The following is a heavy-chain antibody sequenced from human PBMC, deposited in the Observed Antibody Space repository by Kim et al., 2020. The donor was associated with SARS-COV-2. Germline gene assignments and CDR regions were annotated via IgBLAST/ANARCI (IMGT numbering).Heavy chain of an antibody. V-gene: IGHV4-4*02. J-gene: IGHJ6*02. D-gene: IGHD2-2*01. CDR2: IYHSGST. CDR1: GGSISSSNW. Sequence: SETLSLTCAVSGGSISSSNWWSWVRQPPGKGLEWIGEIYHSGSTNYNPSLKSRVTISVDKSKNQFSLKLSSVTAADTAVYYCARDKVVVVPAAPYVYYYYGMDVWGQGTTVTVSS. CDR3: ARDKVVVVPAAPYVYYYYGMDV.